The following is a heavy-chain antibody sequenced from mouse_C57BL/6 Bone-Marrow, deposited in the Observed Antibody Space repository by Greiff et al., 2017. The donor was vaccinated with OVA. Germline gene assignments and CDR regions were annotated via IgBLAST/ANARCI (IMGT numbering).Heavy chain of an antibody. CDR3: TILRRDFDY. V-gene: IGHV14-4*01. Sequence: EVQLQQSGAELVRPGASVKLSCTASGFNIKDDYMHWVKQRPEQGLEWIGWIDPENADTEYASKFQGKATITADTSSNTAYLQLSSLTSEDTAVYYCTILRRDFDYWGQGTTLTVSS. CDR1: GFNIKDDY. D-gene: IGHD1-1*01. J-gene: IGHJ2*01. CDR2: IDPENADT.